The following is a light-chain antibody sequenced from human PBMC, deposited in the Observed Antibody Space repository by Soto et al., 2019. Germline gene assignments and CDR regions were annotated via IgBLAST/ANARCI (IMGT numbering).Light chain of an antibody. V-gene: IGLV2-14*03. Sequence: SVLTQPASVSGTPGQSLTISCSGTRSDIGSYNHVAWYQQFPGKSRKLMIYAVSDRPPGVSDRCSGSKSGITASLTISGLQTEDEADYYCISYTDRQSYLFGTGTKVTVL. CDR3: ISYTDRQSYL. CDR1: RSDIGSYNH. CDR2: AVS. J-gene: IGLJ1*01.